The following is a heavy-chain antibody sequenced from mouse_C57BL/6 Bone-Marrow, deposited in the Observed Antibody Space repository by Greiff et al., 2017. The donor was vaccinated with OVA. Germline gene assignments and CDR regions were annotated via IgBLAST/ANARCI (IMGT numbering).Heavy chain of an antibody. V-gene: IGHV1-63*01. J-gene: IGHJ2*01. D-gene: IGHD1-1*01. CDR3: AREGTVVVPHCDY. CDR2: IYPGGGYT. CDR1: GYTFTNYW. Sequence: QVQLQQSGAELVRPGTSVKMSCKASGYTFTNYWIGWAKQRPGHGLEWIGDIYPGGGYTNYNEKFKGKATLTADKSSSTAYMQFSSLTSEDSAIYYCAREGTVVVPHCDYWGQGTTLTVSS.